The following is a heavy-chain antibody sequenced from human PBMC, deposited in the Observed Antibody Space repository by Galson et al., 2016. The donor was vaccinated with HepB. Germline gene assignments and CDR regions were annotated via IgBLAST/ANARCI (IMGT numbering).Heavy chain of an antibody. J-gene: IGHJ3*01. CDR1: GFTFTTYA. CDR3: TKGTTWSWTDGFGV. V-gene: IGHV3-30-3*01. Sequence: SLRLSCAASGFTFTTYAMHWVRQAPGKGLEWVAFISYDGSTAYYADSVKGRFNISRANPKNTVSLQMNSLRVADTAVYYCTKGTTWSWTDGFGVWGHGTMVTVSS. D-gene: IGHD1-26*01. CDR2: ISYDGSTA.